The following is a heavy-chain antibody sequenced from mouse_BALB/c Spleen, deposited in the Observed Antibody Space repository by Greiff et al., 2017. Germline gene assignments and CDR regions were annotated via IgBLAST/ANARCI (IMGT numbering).Heavy chain of an antibody. Sequence: EVQGVESGGGLVQPGGSLKLSCAASGFTFSSYGMSWVRQTPDKRLELVATINSNGGSTYYPDSVKGRFTISRDNAKNTLYLQMSSLKSEDTAMYYCARDPYDGYPYAMDYWGQGTSVTVSS. CDR2: INSNGGST. D-gene: IGHD2-3*01. CDR1: GFTFSSYG. J-gene: IGHJ4*01. V-gene: IGHV5-6-3*01. CDR3: ARDPYDGYPYAMDY.